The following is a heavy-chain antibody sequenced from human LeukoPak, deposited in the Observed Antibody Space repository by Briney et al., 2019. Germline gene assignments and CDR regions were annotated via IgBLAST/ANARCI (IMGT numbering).Heavy chain of an antibody. Sequence: GGSLRLSCAASGFTLRSYAMSWVRQAPGKGLEWVSAISGSGTSTFYADSVKGRFTISRDNSKNTLYLQMNSLRAEDTAVYYCAKDVGIASAAIFDYWGQGTLVTVSP. D-gene: IGHD6-13*01. CDR1: GFTLRSYA. V-gene: IGHV3-23*01. CDR2: ISGSGTST. J-gene: IGHJ4*02. CDR3: AKDVGIASAAIFDY.